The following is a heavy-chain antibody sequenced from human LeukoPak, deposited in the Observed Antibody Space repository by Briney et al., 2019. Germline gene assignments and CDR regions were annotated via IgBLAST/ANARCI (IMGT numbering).Heavy chain of an antibody. Sequence: PSETLSLTCAVYGGSFSGYYWSWIRQPPGKGLEWIGEINHSGSTTYNPSLKSRVTISVDTSKNQFSLKLSSVTAADTAVYYCARGSSIAALATHYYMDVWGKGTTVTVSS. J-gene: IGHJ6*03. CDR2: INHSGST. V-gene: IGHV4-34*01. D-gene: IGHD6-6*01. CDR3: ARGSSIAALATHYYMDV. CDR1: GGSFSGYY.